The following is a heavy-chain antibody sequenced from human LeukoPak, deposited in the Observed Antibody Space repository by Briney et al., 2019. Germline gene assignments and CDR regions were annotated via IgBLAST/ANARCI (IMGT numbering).Heavy chain of an antibody. CDR2: IDPSDSST. D-gene: IGHD6-19*01. Sequence: GESLRISCKGSGYSFTSYWISWVRQMPGKGLEWMGRIDPSDSSTNYSPSFQGHVTFSADESISTAYLQWSSLKASDTAMYYCASVSFITSGFPFDYWGQGTLVTVSS. V-gene: IGHV5-10-1*01. J-gene: IGHJ4*02. CDR1: GYSFTSYW. CDR3: ASVSFITSGFPFDY.